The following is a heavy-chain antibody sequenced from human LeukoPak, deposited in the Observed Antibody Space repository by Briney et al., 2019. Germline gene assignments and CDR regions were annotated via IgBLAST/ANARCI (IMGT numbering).Heavy chain of an antibody. J-gene: IGHJ5*02. D-gene: IGHD1-1*01. V-gene: IGHV1-2*02. CDR1: GYTFTGYY. CDR2: INPNSGGT. CDR3: AGDWMAYNQEPNWFDP. Sequence: GASVKVSCKASGYTFTGYYMHWVRQAPGQGLERMGWINPNSGGTNYAQKFQGRVTMTRDTSISTAYMELSRLRSDDTAVYYCAGDWMAYNQEPNWFDPWGQGTLVTVSS.